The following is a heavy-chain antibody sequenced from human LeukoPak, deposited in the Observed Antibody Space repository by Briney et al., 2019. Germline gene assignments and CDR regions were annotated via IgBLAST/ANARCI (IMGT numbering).Heavy chain of an antibody. V-gene: IGHV4-39*01. CDR1: GGSISSSSYY. Sequence: PSETLSLTCTVSGGSISSSSYYWGWIRQPPGKGLEWIGSIYYSGSTYYTPSLKSRVTISVDTSKNQFSLKLSSVTAADTAVYYCARQDCSSTSCLFDYWGQGTLVTVSS. CDR3: ARQDCSSTSCLFDY. D-gene: IGHD2-2*01. J-gene: IGHJ4*02. CDR2: IYYSGST.